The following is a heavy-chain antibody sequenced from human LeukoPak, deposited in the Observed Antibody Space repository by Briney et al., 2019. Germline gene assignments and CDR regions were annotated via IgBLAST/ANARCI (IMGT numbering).Heavy chain of an antibody. CDR2: ITRSSIYI. D-gene: IGHD3-22*01. CDR1: GFTLSSYS. J-gene: IGHJ3*02. Sequence: PGGSLRLSCAASGFTLSSYSMNWVRQAPGKGLEWVSCITRSSIYIYYADSVKGRFTISRDNAKNSLYLQMNSLRAEDTAVYYCARRTYYYDSSGSGIAVDDAFDIWGQGTMVTVSS. CDR3: ARRTYYYDSSGSGIAVDDAFDI. V-gene: IGHV3-21*04.